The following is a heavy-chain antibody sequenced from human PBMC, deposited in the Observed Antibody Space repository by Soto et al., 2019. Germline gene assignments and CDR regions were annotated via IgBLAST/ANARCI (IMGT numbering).Heavy chain of an antibody. CDR1: QFTFSTDS. Sequence: GGSLRLSCLASQFTFSTDSMHWVRQSPGRGLEYVSAIGSSGESTDYADSVKGRFTISRDNSKNTLYLQMKSLRAEDTAVYYCVKGGAVLLDRLDVWGQGTTVTVSS. V-gene: IGHV3-64D*06. CDR2: IGSSGEST. J-gene: IGHJ6*02. CDR3: VKGGAVLLDRLDV. D-gene: IGHD3-10*01.